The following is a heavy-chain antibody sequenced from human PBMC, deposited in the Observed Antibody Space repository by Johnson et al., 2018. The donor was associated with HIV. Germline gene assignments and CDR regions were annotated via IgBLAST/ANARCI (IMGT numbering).Heavy chain of an antibody. Sequence: QMLLVESGGGVVQPGRSLRLSCAASEFTFSSYAMHWVRQAPGKGLEWVAVISYDGSNKYYADSVKGRFTISRDNSKNTLYLQMNSLRAEDTAVYYCARGSYNFWSGEREAFDIWGQGTMVTVSS. D-gene: IGHD3-3*01. CDR1: EFTFSSYA. J-gene: IGHJ3*02. CDR3: ARGSYNFWSGEREAFDI. V-gene: IGHV3-30*04. CDR2: ISYDGSNK.